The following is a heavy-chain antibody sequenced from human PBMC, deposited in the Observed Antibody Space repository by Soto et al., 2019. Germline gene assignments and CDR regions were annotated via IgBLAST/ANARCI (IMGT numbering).Heavy chain of an antibody. CDR3: AASPDYGPQFDF. CDR1: GFTFSSYW. D-gene: IGHD4-17*01. J-gene: IGHJ4*02. Sequence: GVLRLSCAASGFTFSSYWINWVRQAPGKGLEWVANIKQDGSEKYYVDSVKGRFTISRDSAENSVYLQMHSLRAEDTAVYYCAASPDYGPQFDFWGQGSLVTVSS. CDR2: IKQDGSEK. V-gene: IGHV3-7*01.